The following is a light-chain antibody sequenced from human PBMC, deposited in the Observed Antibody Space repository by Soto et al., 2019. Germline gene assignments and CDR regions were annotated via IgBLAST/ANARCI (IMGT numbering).Light chain of an antibody. CDR2: GAS. Sequence: ETVLTQSPDTLSLSPGERATLSCRATQSVISDYLAWYQQKPGLAPRLLIYGASRRATGIPDRFSGSGSGTDFTLTISRLEPEDFAVYYCQQYGSSGTFGQGTKVEIK. CDR1: QSVISDY. J-gene: IGKJ1*01. V-gene: IGKV3-20*01. CDR3: QQYGSSGT.